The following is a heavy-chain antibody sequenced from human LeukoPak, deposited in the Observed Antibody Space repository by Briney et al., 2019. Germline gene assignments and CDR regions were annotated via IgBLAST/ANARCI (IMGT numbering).Heavy chain of an antibody. D-gene: IGHD1-26*01. CDR1: GGSISSHY. V-gene: IGHV4-59*11. J-gene: IGHJ5*02. CDR2: IYYSGST. CDR3: ARVVGATLDVWFDP. Sequence: PSETLSLTCTVSGGSISSHYWSWLRQPPGKGLEWIGHIYYSGSTNYNPSLKSRVTIPVDTSKNQFPLKLSSVTAADTAVYYCARVVGATLDVWFDPWGQGTLVTVSS.